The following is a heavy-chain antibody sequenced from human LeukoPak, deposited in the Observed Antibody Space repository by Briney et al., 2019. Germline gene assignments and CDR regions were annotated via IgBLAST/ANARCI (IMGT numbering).Heavy chain of an antibody. D-gene: IGHD6-25*01. CDR2: INPNSGGT. Sequence: ASVKVSCKASGGTFSSYAISWVRQAPGQGLEWMGWINPNSGGTNYAQKFQGRVTMTRDTSISTAYMELSRLRSDDTAVYYCARDPVGLAATGYNWFDPWGQGTLVTVSS. CDR3: ARDPVGLAATGYNWFDP. V-gene: IGHV1-2*02. CDR1: GGTFSSYA. J-gene: IGHJ5*02.